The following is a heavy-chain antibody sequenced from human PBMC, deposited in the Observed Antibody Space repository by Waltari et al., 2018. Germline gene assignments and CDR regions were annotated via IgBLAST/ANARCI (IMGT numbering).Heavy chain of an antibody. CDR2: IKQDGSEK. D-gene: IGHD3-3*01. V-gene: IGHV3-7*01. Sequence: EVQLVESGGGLVQPGGSLRLSCAASGFTFSSYWMSWVPQAPGKGLEWVANIKQDGSEKYYVDSVKGRFTISRDNAKNSLYLQMNSLRAEDTAVYYCARDDGTFGYDFFNYWGQGTLVTVSS. J-gene: IGHJ4*02. CDR3: ARDDGTFGYDFFNY. CDR1: GFTFSSYW.